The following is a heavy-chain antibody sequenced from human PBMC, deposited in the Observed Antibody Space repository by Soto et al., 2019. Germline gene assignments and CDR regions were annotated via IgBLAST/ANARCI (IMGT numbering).Heavy chain of an antibody. CDR1: GGSISSYY. D-gene: IGHD5-12*01. CDR3: ARHSGRGWLRDDY. V-gene: IGHV4-59*08. J-gene: IGHJ4*02. CDR2: IYYSGST. Sequence: ETLSLTCTVSGGSISSYYWSWIRQPPGKGLEWIGYIYYSGSTNYNPSLKSRVTISVDTSKNQFSLKLSSVTAADTAVYYCARHSGRGWLRDDYWGQGTLVTVSS.